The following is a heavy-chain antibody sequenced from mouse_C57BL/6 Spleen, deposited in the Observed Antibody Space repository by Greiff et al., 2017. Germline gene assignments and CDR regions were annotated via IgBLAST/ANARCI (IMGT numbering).Heavy chain of an antibody. CDR3: ARKGGYNYGSSYDYAMDY. J-gene: IGHJ4*01. CDR1: GFTFSDYG. CDR2: ISNLAYSI. D-gene: IGHD1-1*01. Sequence: EVQLVESGGGLVQPGGSLKLSCAASGFTFSDYGMAWVRQAPRKGPEWVAFISNLAYSIYYADTVTGRFTISRENAKNTLYLEMSSLRSEDTAMYYCARKGGYNYGSSYDYAMDYWGQGTSVTVSS. V-gene: IGHV5-15*01.